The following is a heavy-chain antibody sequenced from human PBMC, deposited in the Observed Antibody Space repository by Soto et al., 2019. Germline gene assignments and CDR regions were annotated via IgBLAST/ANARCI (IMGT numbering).Heavy chain of an antibody. CDR1: GFTFSDHY. J-gene: IGHJ4*02. CDR3: ARDRQSNPFDY. V-gene: IGHV3-72*01. Sequence: GGSLRLSFAAPGFTFSDHYMDWVRQAPGKGLEWVGRIRSKANSYMTEYAASVKGRFTISRDDSKNSLYLQMNSLKTEDTAVYYCARDRQSNPFDYWGQGTQVTVSS. D-gene: IGHD4-4*01. CDR2: IRSKANSYMT.